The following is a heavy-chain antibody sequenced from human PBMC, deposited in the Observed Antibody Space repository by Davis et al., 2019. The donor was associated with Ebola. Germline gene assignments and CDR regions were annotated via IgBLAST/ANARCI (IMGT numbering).Heavy chain of an antibody. CDR1: GFTFSGSS. V-gene: IGHV3-48*01. CDR3: AKIASTVVTTDEDY. D-gene: IGHD2-21*02. J-gene: IGHJ4*02. Sequence: PGGSLRLSCAASGFTFSGSSMNWVRQAPGKGLEWISHISGGTGAMEYADSVQGRFTISRDNFQNTLYLQMNSLRAEDTAVYYCAKIASTVVTTDEDYWGQGTLVTVSS. CDR2: ISGGTGAM.